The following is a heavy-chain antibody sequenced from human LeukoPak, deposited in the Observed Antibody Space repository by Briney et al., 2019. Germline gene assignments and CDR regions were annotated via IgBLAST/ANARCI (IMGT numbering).Heavy chain of an antibody. V-gene: IGHV4-39*01. D-gene: IGHD2-2*01. CDR3: ARSVPAATAPLDY. Sequence: SETLSLTCTVSGGSISSSSYYWGWIRQPPGKGLEWIGSIYYSGGTYYNPSLKSRVTISVDTSKNQFSLKLSSVTAADTAVYYCARSVPAATAPLDYWGQGTLVTVSS. J-gene: IGHJ4*02. CDR1: GGSISSSSYY. CDR2: IYYSGGT.